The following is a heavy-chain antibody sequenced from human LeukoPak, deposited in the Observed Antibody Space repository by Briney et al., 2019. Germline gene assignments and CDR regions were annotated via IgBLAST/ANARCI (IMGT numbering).Heavy chain of an antibody. CDR1: GGCISSYY. CDR2: ISYSGST. CDR3: ARKITFGGVIVSVDY. Sequence: PSETLSLTCTVSGGCISSYYWSWIRQPPGKGLEWIRYISYSGSTNYNPSLKSRVTISVDTSKNQFSLKLSSVTAADTAVYYCARKITFGGVIVSVDYWGQGTLVTVSS. J-gene: IGHJ4*02. D-gene: IGHD3-16*02. V-gene: IGHV4-59*12.